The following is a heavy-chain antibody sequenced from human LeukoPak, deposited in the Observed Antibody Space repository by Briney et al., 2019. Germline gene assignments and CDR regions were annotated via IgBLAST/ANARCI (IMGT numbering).Heavy chain of an antibody. Sequence: GGSLRLSCAASGFTFSTYAMSWVRQAPGKGLEWVSYISSRSSTIYYADSVKGRFTISRDNAKNSLYLQMNSLRAEDTAVYYCARSQTGDSSGPPTPDYWGQGTLVAVSS. CDR3: ARSQTGDSSGPPTPDY. V-gene: IGHV3-48*01. D-gene: IGHD3-22*01. CDR1: GFTFSTYA. J-gene: IGHJ4*02. CDR2: ISSRSSTI.